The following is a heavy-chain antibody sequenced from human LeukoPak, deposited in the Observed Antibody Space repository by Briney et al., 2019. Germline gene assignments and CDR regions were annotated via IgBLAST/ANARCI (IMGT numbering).Heavy chain of an antibody. CDR2: IYYSGTT. V-gene: IGHV4-39*01. J-gene: IGHJ4*02. D-gene: IGHD2-15*01. CDR1: DVSISSSSYF. Sequence: SETLSLTCTVSDVSISSSSYFWAWIRQPPGKGLDYIGSIYYSGTTCYNPSLKSRVTISMDTSKNQFSLKLNSVTAADTAVYYCARHICVTASCPDNFDYWGQGTLVTVSS. CDR3: ARHICVTASCPDNFDY.